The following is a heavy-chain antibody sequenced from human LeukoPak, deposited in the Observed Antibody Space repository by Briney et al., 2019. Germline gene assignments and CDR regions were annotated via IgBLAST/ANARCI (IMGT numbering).Heavy chain of an antibody. CDR2: ISTYNNNT. D-gene: IGHD3-10*01. Sequence: ASVKVSCKASGYTFTSYGISWVRQAPGQGLEWMGWISTYNNNTNYAQKFQGRVTMTRDTSISTAYMELSRLRSDDTAVYYCARGRITMVRGVILLFDYWGQGTLVTVSS. V-gene: IGHV1-18*01. CDR3: ARGRITMVRGVILLFDY. CDR1: GYTFTSYG. J-gene: IGHJ4*02.